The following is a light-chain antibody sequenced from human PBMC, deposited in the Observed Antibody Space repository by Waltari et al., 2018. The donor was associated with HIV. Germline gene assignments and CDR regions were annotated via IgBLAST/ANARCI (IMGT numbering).Light chain of an antibody. CDR1: SSDGGGYNY. V-gene: IGLV2-8*01. CDR2: EVT. Sequence: QSALTQPPHASGSPGPSVTISCPGTSSDGGGYNYVSWYQQHPGKAPKLMIYEVTKRPSGVPDRFSGSKSGNTASLTVSGLQAEDEADYYCSSYAGSNSYVFGTGTKVTVL. CDR3: SSYAGSNSYV. J-gene: IGLJ1*01.